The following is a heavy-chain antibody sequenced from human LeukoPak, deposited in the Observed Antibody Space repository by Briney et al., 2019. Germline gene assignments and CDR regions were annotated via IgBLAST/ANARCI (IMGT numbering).Heavy chain of an antibody. CDR3: ARRLTQYDCFDP. CDR1: GDSLLSNSVT. D-gene: IGHD2-2*01. CDR2: TYYRSTWYN. Sequence: SQTLSLTCAISGDSLLSNSVTWNWIRQSPSRGLEWLGRTYYRSTWYNDYAVSVRGRITVNPDTSKNQFSLHLNSVTPEDTAVYYCARRLTQYDCFDPWGQGILVTVSS. J-gene: IGHJ5*02. V-gene: IGHV6-1*01.